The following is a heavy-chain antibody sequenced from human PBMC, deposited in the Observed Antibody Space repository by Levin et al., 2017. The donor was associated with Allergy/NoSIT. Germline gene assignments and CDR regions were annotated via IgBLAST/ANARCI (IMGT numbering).Heavy chain of an antibody. CDR2: VNCNSGDT. Sequence: EASVKVSCKAAGYTFTDYYMHWVRQAPGQGLEWMGWVNCNSGDTHYAQKFQGRDTMTRDTSITTAYIELSSLRSDDTALYYCARNDYGDYVQNFDSWGQGTLVTVSS. CDR1: GYTFTDYY. V-gene: IGHV1-2*02. CDR3: ARNDYGDYVQNFDS. J-gene: IGHJ4*02. D-gene: IGHD4-17*01.